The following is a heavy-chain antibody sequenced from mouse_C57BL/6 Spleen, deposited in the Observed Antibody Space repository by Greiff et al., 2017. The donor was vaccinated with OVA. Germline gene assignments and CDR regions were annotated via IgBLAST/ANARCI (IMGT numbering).Heavy chain of an antibody. CDR2: ISNLAYSI. Sequence: EVMLVESGGGLVQPGGSLKLSCAASGFTFSDYGMAWVRQAPRKGPEWVAFISNLAYSIYYADTVTGRFTISRENAKNTLYLEMSSLRSEDTAMYYCARCPTVVSYWYFDVWGTGTTVTVSS. D-gene: IGHD1-1*01. CDR1: GFTFSDYG. V-gene: IGHV5-15*04. CDR3: ARCPTVVSYWYFDV. J-gene: IGHJ1*03.